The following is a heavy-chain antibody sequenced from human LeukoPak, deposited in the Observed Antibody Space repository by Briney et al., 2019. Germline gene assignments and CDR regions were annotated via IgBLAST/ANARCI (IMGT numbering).Heavy chain of an antibody. CDR1: GGSFSGFY. CDR2: INHSGST. V-gene: IGHV4-34*01. CDR3: ARVDDI. J-gene: IGHJ3*02. Sequence: PSETLSLTCAVYGGSFSGFYWSWIRQPPGKGLQWIGEINHSGSTNYNPSLKSRVTISVDTSKNQFSLKLNSVTAADTAVYYCARVDDIWGQGTMVTVSS.